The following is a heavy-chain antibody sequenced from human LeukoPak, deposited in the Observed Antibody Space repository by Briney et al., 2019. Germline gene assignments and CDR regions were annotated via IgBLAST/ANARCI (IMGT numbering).Heavy chain of an antibody. D-gene: IGHD2-2*01. CDR3: ARAEYCSSTSCYYWFDP. V-gene: IGHV1-2*02. J-gene: IGHJ5*02. Sequence: ASVKVSCKASGYTFTGYYMHWVRQAPGQGLEWMGWITPHSGGTNYAQKFQGRVSMTRDTSISTAYMELSRLRSDDTAGYYCARAEYCSSTSCYYWFDPWGQGTLVTVS. CDR2: ITPHSGGT. CDR1: GYTFTGYY.